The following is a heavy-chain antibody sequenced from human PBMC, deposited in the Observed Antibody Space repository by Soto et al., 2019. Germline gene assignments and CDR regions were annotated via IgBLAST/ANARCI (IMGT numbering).Heavy chain of an antibody. Sequence: ASVKVSCKASGYSFTTYGIFWVRQAPGQGLEWMGWISPYNGKTNYAQNLQGRVSMTTDTSTTTAYMELRSLRSDDTAVYYCARGVGTTIASRFDYWGQGTLVTVSS. V-gene: IGHV1-18*01. CDR1: GYSFTTYG. D-gene: IGHD6-6*01. J-gene: IGHJ4*02. CDR2: ISPYNGKT. CDR3: ARGVGTTIASRFDY.